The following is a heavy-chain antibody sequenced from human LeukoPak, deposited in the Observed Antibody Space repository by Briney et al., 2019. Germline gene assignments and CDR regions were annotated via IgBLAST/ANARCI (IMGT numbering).Heavy chain of an antibody. CDR1: GGSISSSSYY. CDR2: IYYSGST. D-gene: IGHD3-22*01. J-gene: IGHJ6*03. CDR3: ARSPGTYDSSGYYLGYYYYYMDV. Sequence: SETLSLTCTVSGGSISSSSYYWGWIRQPPGKGLEWIGSIYYSGSTYYNPSLKSRVTISIDTSKNQLSLKLSSVTAADTAVYYCARSPGTYDSSGYYLGYYYYYMDVWGKGTTVTVSS. V-gene: IGHV4-39*07.